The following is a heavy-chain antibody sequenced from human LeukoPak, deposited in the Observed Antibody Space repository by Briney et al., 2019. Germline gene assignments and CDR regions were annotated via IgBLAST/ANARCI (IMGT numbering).Heavy chain of an antibody. Sequence: SETLSLTCTVSGGSISSGSYYWSWIRQPAGRGLEWIGRIYTSGSTNYNPSLKSRVTISVDTSKNQFSLKLSSVTAADTAVYYCARDYYDSSGYYYHAFDIWGQGTMVTVSS. CDR1: GGSISSGSYY. D-gene: IGHD3-22*01. CDR2: IYTSGST. J-gene: IGHJ3*02. CDR3: ARDYYDSSGYYYHAFDI. V-gene: IGHV4-61*02.